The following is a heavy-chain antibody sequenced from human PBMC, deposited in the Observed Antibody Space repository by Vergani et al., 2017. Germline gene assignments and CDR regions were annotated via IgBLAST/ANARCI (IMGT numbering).Heavy chain of an antibody. CDR2: IYSGGST. D-gene: IGHD3-10*01. CDR1: GFTVSSNY. Sequence: EVQLVESGGGLIQPGGSLRLSCAASGFTVSSNYMSWVRQAPGKGLEWVSVIYSGGSTYYADSVKGRFTISRDNAKKSLYLQMNSLRSEDTAVYYCARDPFPYYYGSGSFNWFDPWGQGTLVTVSS. CDR3: ARDPFPYYYGSGSFNWFDP. J-gene: IGHJ5*02. V-gene: IGHV3-53*01.